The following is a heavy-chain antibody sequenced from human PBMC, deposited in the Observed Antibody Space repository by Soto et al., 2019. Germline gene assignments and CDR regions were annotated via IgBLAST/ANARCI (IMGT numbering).Heavy chain of an antibody. D-gene: IGHD3-10*01. CDR2: IKSKTDGGTT. J-gene: IGHJ6*02. CDR1: GFTFSNDW. V-gene: IGHV3-15*07. CDR3: TTEDIRILWFGEFYMPHDPYGMDV. Sequence: EVQLVESGGGLVKPGGSLRLSCAASGFTFSNDWMNLVRQAPGKGLEWVGRIKSKTDGGTTDYAAPVKGRFTISRDDSKNTLYLQMNRLKAEDTAVYYCTTEDIRILWFGEFYMPHDPYGMDVCGQGTTVTVS.